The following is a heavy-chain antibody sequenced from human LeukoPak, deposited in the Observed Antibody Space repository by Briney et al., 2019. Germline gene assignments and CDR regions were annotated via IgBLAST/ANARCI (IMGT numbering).Heavy chain of an antibody. CDR1: GFTFHTYA. CDR3: ATDFWRSYLFGF. CDR2: LTAGGGFA. J-gene: IGHJ4*02. Sequence: PGGSLRLSCTASGFTFHTYAMAWVRQSPGKGLEWVSALTAGGGFAYYADSVKGRFTISRDNSKNILSLQKSSVRVEDTPVYYCATDFWRSYLFGFWGQGALVIVSS. D-gene: IGHD3-3*01. V-gene: IGHV3-23*01.